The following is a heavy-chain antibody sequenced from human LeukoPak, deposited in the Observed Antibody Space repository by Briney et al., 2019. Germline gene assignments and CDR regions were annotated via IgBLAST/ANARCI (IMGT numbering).Heavy chain of an antibody. Sequence: SETLSLTCTVSGGSIRSYYWSWIRQPPGKGLEWIGYIYFSGSTSYNPSLKSRVTISVDRSKDQFSLKLSSVAAADTAVYYCARSYDTNFDYWGQGTLVTVSS. J-gene: IGHJ4*02. CDR1: GGSIRSYY. D-gene: IGHD3-3*01. CDR2: IYFSGST. V-gene: IGHV4-59*01. CDR3: ARSYDTNFDY.